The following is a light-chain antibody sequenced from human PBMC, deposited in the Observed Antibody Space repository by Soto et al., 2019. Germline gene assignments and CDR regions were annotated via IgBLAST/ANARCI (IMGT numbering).Light chain of an antibody. Sequence: SYELTQPPSVSVSPGQTASITCSGDKLGDKYACWYQQKPGQSPVLVIYQDSKRPSGIPERVSGSNSGNTDTLTISGTQAMDEADYYCQAWDSSTYVVFGGGTKLTV. J-gene: IGLJ2*01. CDR3: QAWDSSTYVV. CDR1: KLGDKY. CDR2: QDS. V-gene: IGLV3-1*01.